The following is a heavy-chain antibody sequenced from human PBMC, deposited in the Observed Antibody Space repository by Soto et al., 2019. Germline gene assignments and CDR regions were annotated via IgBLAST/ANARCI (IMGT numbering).Heavy chain of an antibody. CDR2: ISSSSSYI. CDR1: GFTFSSYS. CDR3: ARDKAVDFGVVMEFDP. J-gene: IGHJ5*02. D-gene: IGHD3-3*01. Sequence: GGSLRLSCAASGFTFSSYSMNWVRQAPGKGLEWVSSISSSSSYIYYADSVKGRFTISRDNAKNSLYLQMNSLRAEDTAVYYCARDKAVDFGVVMEFDPWGQGTLVTVSS. V-gene: IGHV3-21*01.